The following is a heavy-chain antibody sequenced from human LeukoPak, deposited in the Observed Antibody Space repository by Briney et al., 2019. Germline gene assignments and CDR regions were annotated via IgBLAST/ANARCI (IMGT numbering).Heavy chain of an antibody. J-gene: IGHJ4*02. CDR2: IYYSGST. V-gene: IGHV4-59*12. D-gene: IGHD3-22*01. Sequence: SETLSLTCTVSGGSISSDYWSWIRQPPGKELEWIAYIYYSGSTNYNPSLKSRVTISVDTSKNQFSLKLSSVTAADTAVYYCAREGDYYDTSGTLDYWGQGTLVTVSS. CDR1: GGSISSDY. CDR3: AREGDYYDTSGTLDY.